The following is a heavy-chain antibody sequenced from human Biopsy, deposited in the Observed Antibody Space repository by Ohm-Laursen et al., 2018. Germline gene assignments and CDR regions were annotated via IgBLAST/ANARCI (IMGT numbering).Heavy chain of an antibody. V-gene: IGHV4-34*01. CDR3: ASVVLGPTNDAFDL. J-gene: IGHJ3*01. D-gene: IGHD3-22*01. CDR2: INHRGFT. CDR1: GGSLSGYY. Sequence: TLSLTCAVYGGSLSGYYWNWIRQSPGKGLEWIGEINHRGFTSNNPSLKSRVTISVDTSKKQLSLRLRSVTAADTAMYYCASVVLGPTNDAFDLWGQGTMVVVSS.